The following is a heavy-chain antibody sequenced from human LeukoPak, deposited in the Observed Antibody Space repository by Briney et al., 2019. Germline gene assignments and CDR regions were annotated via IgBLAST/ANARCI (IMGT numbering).Heavy chain of an antibody. CDR1: GGSISSSSYY. CDR2: IYYSGST. J-gene: IGHJ4*02. D-gene: IGHD3-10*01. V-gene: IGHV4-39*07. CDR3: AREAALLLWFGELSAGYFDY. Sequence: SETLSLTCTVSGGSISSSSYYWGWIRQPPGKGLEWIVSIYYSGSTYYNPSLKSRVTISVDTSKNQFSLKLSSVTAADTAVYYCAREAALLLWFGELSAGYFDYWGQGTLVTVSS.